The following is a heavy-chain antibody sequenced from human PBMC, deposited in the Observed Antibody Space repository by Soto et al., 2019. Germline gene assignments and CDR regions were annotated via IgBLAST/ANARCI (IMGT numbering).Heavy chain of an antibody. J-gene: IGHJ5*02. V-gene: IGHV4-59*13. CDR2: TSSSGSA. CDR3: ARPVLRGVFSRAHSPRFDP. D-gene: IGHD3-10*01. CDR1: GDSFSNNY. Sequence: XATLSLTCTVCGDSFSNNYWSWIRQPPGEGLEWIGYTSSSGSANYNPSLKSRATISADTSKNQFSLKLNSVTAADTAVYYCARPVLRGVFSRAHSPRFDPWGQRTLVTVSS.